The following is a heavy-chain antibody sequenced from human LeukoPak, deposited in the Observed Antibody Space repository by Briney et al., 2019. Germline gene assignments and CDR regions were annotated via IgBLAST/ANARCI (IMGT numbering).Heavy chain of an antibody. CDR3: AREGGVVVVPAAMRAFDI. J-gene: IGHJ3*02. V-gene: IGHV3-33*08. Sequence: TGGSLRLSCAASGFTFSNYAMNWVRQAPGKGLEWVAVIWYDGNKKYYADSVKGRFTISRDNSKNTLYLEMTSLRAEDTAVYYCAREGGVVVVPAAMRAFDIWGQGTKVTVSS. CDR1: GFTFSNYA. D-gene: IGHD2-2*01. CDR2: IWYDGNKK.